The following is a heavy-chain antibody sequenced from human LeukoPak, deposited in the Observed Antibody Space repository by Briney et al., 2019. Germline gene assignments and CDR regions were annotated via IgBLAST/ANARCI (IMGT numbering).Heavy chain of an antibody. V-gene: IGHV4-59*01. Sequence: PSETLSLTCTVSAPSITSFYCSWIRQPPGKGLEYIGYISYSGTTSKNTSLKSRVTISVDTSKNQLSLKLTSVTAADTAVYYCASRGGGIAAAGTYYWGQGTLVTVSS. D-gene: IGHD6-13*01. CDR1: APSITSFY. J-gene: IGHJ4*02. CDR3: ASRGGGIAAAGTYY. CDR2: ISYSGTT.